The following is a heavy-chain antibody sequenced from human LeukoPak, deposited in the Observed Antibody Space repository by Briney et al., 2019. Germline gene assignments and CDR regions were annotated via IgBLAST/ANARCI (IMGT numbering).Heavy chain of an antibody. CDR3: ASGGIYDFWSGYEDYYYYGMDV. V-gene: IGHV7-4-1*02. Sequence: GASVTVSCKASGYTFTSYAMNWVRQAPGQGLEWMGWINTNTGNPTYAQGFTGRFVFSLDTSVSTAYLQISSLKAEDTAVYYCASGGIYDFWSGYEDYYYYGMDVWGQGTTVTVSS. CDR2: INTNTGNP. D-gene: IGHD3-3*01. CDR1: GYTFTSYA. J-gene: IGHJ6*02.